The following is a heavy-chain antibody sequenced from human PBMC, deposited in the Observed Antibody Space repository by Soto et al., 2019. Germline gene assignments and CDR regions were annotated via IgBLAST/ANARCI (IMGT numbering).Heavy chain of an antibody. V-gene: IGHV3-30*18. CDR3: AKDKFSGWLGVLDY. J-gene: IGHJ4*02. D-gene: IGHD6-19*01. Sequence: QVQLVESGGGVVQPGRSLRLSCAASGFTFSSYGMNWVRQAPGKGLEWVAVISYDGSNKYYADSVKGRFTISRDNSKNTLYLQMNSLRAEDTAVYYCAKDKFSGWLGVLDYWGQGTLVTVSS. CDR2: ISYDGSNK. CDR1: GFTFSSYG.